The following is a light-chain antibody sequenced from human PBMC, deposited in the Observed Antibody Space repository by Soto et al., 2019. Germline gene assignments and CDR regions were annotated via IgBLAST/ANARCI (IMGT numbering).Light chain of an antibody. J-gene: IGKJ1*01. V-gene: IGKV3-20*01. CDR1: QSVSSY. Sequence: STGHLSALSGESTPLSCMASQSVSSYSAWYQQKPGQAPRLLIYGASTRATGIPDRFSGSGSGTDFTLTISRLEPEDCVGYYCQEYGCLPRTFGDVTKVDIK. CDR3: QEYGCLPRT. CDR2: GAS.